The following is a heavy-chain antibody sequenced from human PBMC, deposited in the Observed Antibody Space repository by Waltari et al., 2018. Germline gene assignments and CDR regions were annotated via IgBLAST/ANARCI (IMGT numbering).Heavy chain of an antibody. CDR3: ARGWGSSPLSYYYYMDV. D-gene: IGHD6-6*01. CDR1: GGSISSYY. Sequence: QVQLQESGPGLVKPSETLSLTCTVSGGSISSYYWSWIRQPAGKGLEWIGRIYTSGSTNYNPSLKSRVTMSVDTSKNQFSLKLSSVTAADTAVYYCARGWGSSPLSYYYYMDVWGKGTTVTISS. CDR2: IYTSGST. J-gene: IGHJ6*03. V-gene: IGHV4-4*07.